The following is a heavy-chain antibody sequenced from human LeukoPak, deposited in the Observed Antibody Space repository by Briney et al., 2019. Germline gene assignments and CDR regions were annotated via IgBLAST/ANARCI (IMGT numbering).Heavy chain of an antibody. CDR3: ARQPSIAARPSYMDV. CDR2: IYPGDSDT. Sequence: GESLKISCKGSGYTFTDYWIAWVRQMPGKGLQWMGIIYPGDSDTRYSPSFQGQVTISADKSISTAYLQWSSLKASDTAMYYCARQPSIAARPSYMDVWGKGTTVTVSS. CDR1: GYTFTDYW. D-gene: IGHD6-6*01. V-gene: IGHV5-51*01. J-gene: IGHJ6*03.